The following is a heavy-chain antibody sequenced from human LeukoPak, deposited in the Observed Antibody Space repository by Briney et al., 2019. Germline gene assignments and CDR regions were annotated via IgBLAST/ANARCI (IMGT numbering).Heavy chain of an antibody. CDR1: GFTFGDYA. CDR2: IRSKAYGGTT. V-gene: IGHV3-49*04. CDR3: TRAYYYDSSGYFP. Sequence: SGGSLRLSCTASGFTFGDYAMSWVRQAPGKGLEWVGLIRSKAYGGTTEYAASVKDRFTISRDDSKSIAYLQMNSLKTEDTAVYYCTRAYYYDSSGYFPWGQGTLVTVSP. D-gene: IGHD3-22*01. J-gene: IGHJ5*02.